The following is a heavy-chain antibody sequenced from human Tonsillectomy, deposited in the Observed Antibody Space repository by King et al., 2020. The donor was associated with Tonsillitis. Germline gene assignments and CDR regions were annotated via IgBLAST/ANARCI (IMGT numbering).Heavy chain of an antibody. Sequence: QAQLVQSGSEVKKPGSSVKVSCRASGGAFIKSAISWVRQAPGQGLEWMGGIIPIFRTTNYAQKFQGRVTITADESTNTAYMELSSLRSEDTAVYYCATPASGNLLSRDYYYAMDVWGQGTTVTVSS. V-gene: IGHV1-69*12. CDR2: IIPIFRTT. CDR3: ATPASGNLLSRDYYYAMDV. J-gene: IGHJ6*01. CDR1: GGAFIKSA. D-gene: IGHD3-10*01.